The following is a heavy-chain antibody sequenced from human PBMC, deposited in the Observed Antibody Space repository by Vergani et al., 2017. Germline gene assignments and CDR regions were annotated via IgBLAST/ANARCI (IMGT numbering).Heavy chain of an antibody. CDR3: ARVSGDGAEYYEILTGYTPSAPFDY. D-gene: IGHD3-9*01. V-gene: IGHV3-7*01. CDR1: GFTFSSYA. Sequence: VQLVESGGGVVQHGRSLRLSCAASGFTFSSYAMHWVRQAPGKGLEWVANIKQDGSEKYYVDSVKGRFTISRDNAKNSLYLQRNSLRAEDPAVYDGARVSGDGAEYYEILTGYTPSAPFDYWGQGTLVTVSS. J-gene: IGHJ4*02. CDR2: IKQDGSEK.